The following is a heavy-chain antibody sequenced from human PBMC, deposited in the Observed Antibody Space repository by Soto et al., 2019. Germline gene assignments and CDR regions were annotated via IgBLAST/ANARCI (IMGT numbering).Heavy chain of an antibody. J-gene: IGHJ4*02. D-gene: IGHD2-15*01. CDR2: IYYSGSA. V-gene: IGHV4-59*01. CDR1: GGSISSYY. Sequence: PSETLSLTCPVSGGSISSYYCSWIRQPPGKGLEWIGYIYYSGSANYNPSLKSRVTISVDTSKNQFSLKLSSVTAADTAVYYCARAGAATLSDYWGQGTLVTVPQ. CDR3: ARAGAATLSDY.